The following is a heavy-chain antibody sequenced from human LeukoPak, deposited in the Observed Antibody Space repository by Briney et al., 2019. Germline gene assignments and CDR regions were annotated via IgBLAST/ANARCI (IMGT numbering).Heavy chain of an antibody. CDR3: VRGYSFGPYGMDV. CDR1: GFSFHYW. CDR2: ISDSGGST. J-gene: IGHJ6*02. D-gene: IGHD2-15*01. V-gene: IGHV3-64D*09. Sequence: PGGSLRLSCTVSGFSFHYWMAWVRQAPGKGLEYVSAISDSGGSTYYADSVKGRFTISRDNSKNTLYLQMSSLRAEDTAVYFCVRGYSFGPYGMDVWGQGTTVTVSS.